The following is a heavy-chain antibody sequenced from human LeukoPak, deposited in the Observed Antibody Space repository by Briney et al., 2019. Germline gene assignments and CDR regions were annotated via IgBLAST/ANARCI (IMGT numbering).Heavy chain of an antibody. CDR3: ARGDDSSGYYHFAY. J-gene: IGHJ4*02. V-gene: IGHV1-69*02. Sequence: SVKVSCKASGGTFSSYTISWVRQAPGQGLEWMGRIIPILGIANYAQKFQGRVTITVDKSTSTAYMELSSLRSEDTAVYYCARGDDSSGYYHFAYWGQGTLVTVSS. CDR1: GGTFSSYT. D-gene: IGHD3-22*01. CDR2: IIPILGIA.